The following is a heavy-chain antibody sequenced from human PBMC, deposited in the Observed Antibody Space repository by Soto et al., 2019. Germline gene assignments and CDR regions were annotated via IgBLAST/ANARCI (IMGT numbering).Heavy chain of an antibody. CDR1: GFTFSIYW. Sequence: GGSLRLSCAASGFTFSIYWMSWVRQAPGKGLEWVANIKQDGSEKYYVDSVKGRFTISRDNAKNSLYLQMNSLRAEDTAVYYCARSSPYCSGGSCPFHYWGQGTLVTVSS. CDR3: ARSSPYCSGGSCPFHY. J-gene: IGHJ4*02. CDR2: IKQDGSEK. D-gene: IGHD2-15*01. V-gene: IGHV3-7*04.